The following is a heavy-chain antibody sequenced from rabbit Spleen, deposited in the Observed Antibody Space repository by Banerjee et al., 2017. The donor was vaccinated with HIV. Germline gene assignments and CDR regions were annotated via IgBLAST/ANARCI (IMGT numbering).Heavy chain of an antibody. Sequence: QSLEESGGDLVKPGASLTLTCTASGFSFSSSYWICWVRQAPGKGLEWIACIYVGSGGGTKYASWAKGRFTIFKTSSTTVTLEMTSLTVADTATFFCGRAGEGGYGYLDLWGQGTLVTVS. CDR2: IYVGSGGGT. D-gene: IGHD2-1*01. J-gene: IGHJ4*01. V-gene: IGHV1S40*01. CDR1: GFSFSSSYW. CDR3: GRAGEGGYGYLDL.